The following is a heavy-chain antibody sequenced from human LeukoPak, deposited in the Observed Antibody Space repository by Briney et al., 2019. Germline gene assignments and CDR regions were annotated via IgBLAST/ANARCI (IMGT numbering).Heavy chain of an antibody. D-gene: IGHD5-18*01. Sequence: GGSLRLSCAASGFSFDDYGMSWVRHAPGEGLEWFSSIISSSSYIYYADSVKGRFTISRDNGKNSLYLQMNSLRVEDTAVYYCARGRGDRGYSYGWGFDYWGQGTLVTVSS. CDR2: IISSSSYI. CDR1: GFSFDDYG. CDR3: ARGRGDRGYSYGWGFDY. V-gene: IGHV3-21*01. J-gene: IGHJ4*02.